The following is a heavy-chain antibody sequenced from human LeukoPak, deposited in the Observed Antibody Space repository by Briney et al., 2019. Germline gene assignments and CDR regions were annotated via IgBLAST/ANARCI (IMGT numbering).Heavy chain of an antibody. CDR3: ARWYYYDGGGYPIDY. J-gene: IGHJ4*02. Sequence: PGGSLRLSCAASGFTFDDYGMTWVRQGPGKGLEWISGINWNGGSTGYAGSVRGRFTISRDNAKNSLYLQTNSLRAEDTALYYCARWYYYDGGGYPIDYWGQGTPVTVSS. CDR2: INWNGGST. D-gene: IGHD3-22*01. V-gene: IGHV3-20*04. CDR1: GFTFDDYG.